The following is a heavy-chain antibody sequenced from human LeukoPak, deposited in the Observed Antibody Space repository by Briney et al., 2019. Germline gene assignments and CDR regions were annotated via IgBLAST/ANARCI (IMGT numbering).Heavy chain of an antibody. J-gene: IGHJ5*02. CDR2: IKSKTDGGTT. V-gene: IGHV3-15*01. Sequence: SGGSLRLSCAASGFTFSNAWMSWVRQAPGKGLEWVGRIKSKTDGGTTDYAAPVKGRFTISRDDSKNTLYLQMNSLKTEDTAVYYCTTDRNEYCSSTSCHNGRFDPWGQGTLVTVSS. CDR1: GFTFSNAW. D-gene: IGHD2-2*01. CDR3: TTDRNEYCSSTSCHNGRFDP.